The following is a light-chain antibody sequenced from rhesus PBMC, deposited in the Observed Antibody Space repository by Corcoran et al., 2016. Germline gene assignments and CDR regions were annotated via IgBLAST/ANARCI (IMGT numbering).Light chain of an antibody. CDR3: LQYNSNTLT. CDR1: QGISTY. V-gene: IGKV1-43*01. CDR2: AAA. Sequence: DIQMTQSPSSLSASVGDRVTITCRASQGISTYLNWYQQKPGKAPKRLIYAAATLESGVPSRFSGSGSGTDFTLTFSSLQPEEFATYYCLQYNSNTLTFGGGTKVEIK. J-gene: IGKJ4*01.